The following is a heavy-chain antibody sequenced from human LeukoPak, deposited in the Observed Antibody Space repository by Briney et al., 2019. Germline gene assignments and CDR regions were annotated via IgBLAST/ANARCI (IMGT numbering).Heavy chain of an antibody. J-gene: IGHJ6*02. Sequence: SSETLSLTCTVSGGSISSGGYYWSWIRQHPGKGLEWIGYIYYSGSTYYNPSLKSRVTISVDTSKNQFSLRLSSVTAADTAVYYCAGWYSSSSYYGMDVWGQGTTVTVSS. CDR1: GGSISSGGYY. V-gene: IGHV4-31*03. D-gene: IGHD6-13*01. CDR3: AGWYSSSSYYGMDV. CDR2: IYYSGST.